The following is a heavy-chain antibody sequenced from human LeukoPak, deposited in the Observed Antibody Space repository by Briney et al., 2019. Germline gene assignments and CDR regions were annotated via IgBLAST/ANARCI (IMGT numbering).Heavy chain of an antibody. Sequence: SETLSLTCTVSGGSISSSRYYWGWIRQPPGKGLEWIGSIYYSGSTYYNPSLKSRVTISVDTSKNQFSLKLSSVTAADTAVYYCARDKFGGGSDMDVWGKGTTVTVSS. V-gene: IGHV4-39*07. CDR1: GGSISSSRYY. J-gene: IGHJ6*03. D-gene: IGHD2-15*01. CDR3: ARDKFGGGSDMDV. CDR2: IYYSGST.